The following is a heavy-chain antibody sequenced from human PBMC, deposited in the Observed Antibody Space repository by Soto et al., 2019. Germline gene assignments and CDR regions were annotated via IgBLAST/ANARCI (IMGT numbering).Heavy chain of an antibody. Sequence: QVQLVQSGAEVKKPGASVKVSCKASGYTFTSYGISWVRQAPGQGLEWMGWISAYNGNTNYAQKLQGRVTMTTDTSTSTAYMELRSLISDDTAVYDCARGHYCSGGSCYSAGYYYGMDVWGQGTTVTVSS. CDR2: ISAYNGNT. D-gene: IGHD2-15*01. CDR3: ARGHYCSGGSCYSAGYYYGMDV. V-gene: IGHV1-18*04. CDR1: GYTFTSYG. J-gene: IGHJ6*02.